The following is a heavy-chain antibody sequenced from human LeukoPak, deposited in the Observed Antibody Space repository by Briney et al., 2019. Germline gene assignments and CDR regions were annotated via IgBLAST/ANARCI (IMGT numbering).Heavy chain of an antibody. V-gene: IGHV4-34*01. CDR3: ARVRWEQTTGTCHFDY. J-gene: IGHJ4*02. D-gene: IGHD1-26*01. Sequence: SETLSLTCAVYGGSLSGYYWSWLRQPPGKGLEWMGEINHSGSTNYNLSLKSRVTISEDTSKNQFSLKLSSVTAADTAVYYCARVRWEQTTGTCHFDYWGQGTLVTVSS. CDR1: GGSLSGYY. CDR2: INHSGST.